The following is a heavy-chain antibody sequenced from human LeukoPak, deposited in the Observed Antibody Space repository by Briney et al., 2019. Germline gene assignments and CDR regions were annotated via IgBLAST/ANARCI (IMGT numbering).Heavy chain of an antibody. CDR3: ARAAGTSYSPFDY. CDR2: IYYSGST. V-gene: IGHV4-59*01. Sequence: SETLSLTCTVSGGSISSYYWSWIRQPPGKGLEWIGYIYYSGSTNYNPSLKSRVTISVDTSKNQFSLKLSSVTAADTAVYYCARAAGTSYSPFDYWGQGTLVAVSS. J-gene: IGHJ4*02. CDR1: GGSISSYY. D-gene: IGHD1-26*01.